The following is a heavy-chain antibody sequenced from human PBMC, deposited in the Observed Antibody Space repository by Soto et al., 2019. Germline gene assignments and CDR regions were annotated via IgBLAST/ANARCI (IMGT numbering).Heavy chain of an antibody. CDR1: GFTFSSYS. V-gene: IGHV3-21*01. CDR2: ISSSSSYI. Sequence: EVQLVESGGGLVKPGGSLRLSCAASGFTFSSYSMNWVRQAPGKGLEWVSSISSSSSYIYYADSVKGRFTISRDNAKNSLSLQMNSLRAEDTAVYYCARGDRIVGAADYWGQGTLVTVSS. J-gene: IGHJ4*02. CDR3: ARGDRIVGAADY. D-gene: IGHD1-26*01.